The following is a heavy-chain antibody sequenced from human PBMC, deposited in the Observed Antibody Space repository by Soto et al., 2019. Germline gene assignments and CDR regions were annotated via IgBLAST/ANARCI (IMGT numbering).Heavy chain of an antibody. Sequence: PSETLSLTCAVYGGSFNDHYWTWIRQPPGKGLEWIGEVNHRGSTNYNPPLKSRVTISADTSKNQVSLKLTSVTAADTAVYYCVRGISVNVLVQRGAPDKYYFDSWGQGTLVTVSS. CDR1: GGSFNDHY. J-gene: IGHJ4*02. D-gene: IGHD6-13*01. CDR3: VRGISVNVLVQRGAPDKYYFDS. CDR2: VNHRGST. V-gene: IGHV4-34*01.